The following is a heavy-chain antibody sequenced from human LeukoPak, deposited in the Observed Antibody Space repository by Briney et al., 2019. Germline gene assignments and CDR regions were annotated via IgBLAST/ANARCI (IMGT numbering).Heavy chain of an antibody. Sequence: PSETLSLTCAVSGGSISSSSYYWGWIRQPPGKGLEWIGSIYYSGSTYYNPSLKSRVTISVDTSKNQFSLKLSSVTAADTAVYYCARGFQTSNYYGSGSYYNNGDYWGQGTLVTVSS. CDR3: ARGFQTSNYYGSGSYYNNGDY. J-gene: IGHJ4*02. CDR1: GGSISSSSYY. D-gene: IGHD3-10*01. V-gene: IGHV4-39*07. CDR2: IYYSGST.